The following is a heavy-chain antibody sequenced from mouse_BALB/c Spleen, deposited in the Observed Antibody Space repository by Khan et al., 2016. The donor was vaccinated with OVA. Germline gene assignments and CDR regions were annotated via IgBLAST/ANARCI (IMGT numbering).Heavy chain of an antibody. CDR3: AREASNWDFSCPY. J-gene: IGHJ3*01. CDR2: INPYNAGT. V-gene: IGHV1S136*01. D-gene: IGHD4-1*01. Sequence: VRLQQSGPELVEPGASVKMSCKASGYTFTNYVMHWVKQKPGQGLEWIGYINPYNAGTRYNEKFKGKATLTSDISSTTAYIELSSLTSEDSAVYYCAREASNWDFSCPYWGQGTLVTVSA. CDR1: GYTFTNYV.